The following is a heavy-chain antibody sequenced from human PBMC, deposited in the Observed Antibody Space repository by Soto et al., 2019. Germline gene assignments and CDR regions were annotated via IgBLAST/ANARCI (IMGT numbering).Heavy chain of an antibody. CDR2: ITDSGGDA. CDR3: ARDGDVNTGFGKDY. CDR1: GITFGSRA. D-gene: IGHD3-16*01. V-gene: IGHV3-23*01. Sequence: GGSLRLSCVASGITFGSRAMSWVRQAPGEGLEWVSTITDSGGDAKYADSVRGRFAISRDNSKNTLYLQMTSLSAEDTAMYYCARDGDVNTGFGKDYWGQGTLVTVSS. J-gene: IGHJ4*02.